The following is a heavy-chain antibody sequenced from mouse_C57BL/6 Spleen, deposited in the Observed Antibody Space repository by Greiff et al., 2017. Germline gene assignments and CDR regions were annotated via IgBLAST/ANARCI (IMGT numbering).Heavy chain of an antibody. CDR1: GYTFTSYW. J-gene: IGHJ4*01. CDR3: ARAVTGTYAMDY. Sequence: QVQLQQPGAELVMPGASVKLSCKASGYTFTSYWMHWVKQRPGQGLEWIGEIDPSDSYTNYNQKFKGKSTLTVDKSSSTAYMQLSSLTSEDSAVYYCARAVTGTYAMDYWGQGTSVTVSS. CDR2: IDPSDSYT. D-gene: IGHD4-1*01. V-gene: IGHV1-69*01.